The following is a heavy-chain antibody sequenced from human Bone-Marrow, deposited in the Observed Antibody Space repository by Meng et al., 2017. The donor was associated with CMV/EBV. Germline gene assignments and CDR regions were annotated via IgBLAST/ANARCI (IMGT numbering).Heavy chain of an antibody. J-gene: IGHJ6*02. V-gene: IGHV4-59*01. CDR2: IYYSGST. CDR1: GGSISSYY. D-gene: IGHD1-26*01. CDR3: ARDGLGATVAYYYGMDV. Sequence: GSLRLSCTVSGGSISSYYWSWIRQPPGKGLEWIGYIYYSGSTNYNPSLKSRVTISVDTSKNQFSLKLSSVTAADTAVYYCARDGLGATVAYYYGMDVWGQGTTVTVSS.